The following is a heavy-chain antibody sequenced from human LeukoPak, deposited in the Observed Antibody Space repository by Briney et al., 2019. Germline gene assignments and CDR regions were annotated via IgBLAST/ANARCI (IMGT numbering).Heavy chain of an antibody. J-gene: IGHJ5*02. CDR3: ASVPAGYDFWSGYPDDH. Sequence: ASVKVSCKASGYTFTGYYMHWVRQAPGQGLEWMGWINPNSGGTNYAQKFQGRVTMTRDTSISTAYMELSRLRSDDTAVYYCASVPAGYDFWSGYPDDHWGQGTLVTVSS. D-gene: IGHD3-3*01. CDR1: GYTFTGYY. CDR2: INPNSGGT. V-gene: IGHV1-2*02.